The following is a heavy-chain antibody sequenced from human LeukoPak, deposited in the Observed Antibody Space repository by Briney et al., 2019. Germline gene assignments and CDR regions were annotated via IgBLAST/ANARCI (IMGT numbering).Heavy chain of an antibody. J-gene: IGHJ4*02. Sequence: GGSLRLSCAASGFTSSSCGFNWVRQAPGKGLGWVSSIGPTGTDRYYADSVRGRFTISRDNAKNSMYLQMDSLRDEDTAAYYCATETIGRHYDYWGQGTLLTVSS. D-gene: IGHD1-14*01. CDR2: IGPTGTDR. V-gene: IGHV3-21*01. CDR1: GFTSSSCG. CDR3: ATETIGRHYDY.